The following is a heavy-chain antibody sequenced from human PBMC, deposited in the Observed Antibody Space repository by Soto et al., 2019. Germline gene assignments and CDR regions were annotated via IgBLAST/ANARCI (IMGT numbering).Heavy chain of an antibody. J-gene: IGHJ5*02. CDR3: ARKEAARLNWFDP. D-gene: IGHD6-6*01. CDR2: INHSGST. Sequence: SETLSLTCXVYGGSFSGYYWSWIRQPPGKGLEWIGEINHSGSTNYNPSLKSRVTISVDTSKNQFSLKLSSVTAADTAVYYCARKEAARLNWFDPWGQGTLVTVSS. CDR1: GGSFSGYY. V-gene: IGHV4-34*01.